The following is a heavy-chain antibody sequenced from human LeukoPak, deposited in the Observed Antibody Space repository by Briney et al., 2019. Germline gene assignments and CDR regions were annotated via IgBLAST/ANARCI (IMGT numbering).Heavy chain of an antibody. D-gene: IGHD4-17*01. V-gene: IGHV1-18*04. CDR3: ARGDDYGDYWGLY. Sequence: GASVKVSCKASGYTFTDYYIHWVLQAPGQGLEWMGWISTYNGNTNYAQKLQGRVTMTTDTSTSTAYMELRSLISDDAAVYYCARGDDYGDYWGLYWGQGTLVTVSS. CDR1: GYTFTDYY. CDR2: ISTYNGNT. J-gene: IGHJ4*02.